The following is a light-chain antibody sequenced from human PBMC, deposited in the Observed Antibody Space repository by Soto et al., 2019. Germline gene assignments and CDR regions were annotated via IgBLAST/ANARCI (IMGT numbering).Light chain of an antibody. Sequence: QSALTQPPSASGTPGQRVTMSCSGSSSNIGNNFVFWYQHLPGTAPKLLISRSDQRPSGVPDRFSASKSGTSASLAISGLRSDDEADYYCASWDDTLSGVVFGGGTKLTVL. CDR1: SSNIGNNF. CDR2: RSD. CDR3: ASWDDTLSGVV. J-gene: IGLJ3*02. V-gene: IGLV1-47*01.